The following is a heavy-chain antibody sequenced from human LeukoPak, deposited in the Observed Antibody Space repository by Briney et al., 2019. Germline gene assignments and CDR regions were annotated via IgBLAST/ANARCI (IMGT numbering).Heavy chain of an antibody. D-gene: IGHD5-12*01. CDR2: ISAYNGNT. J-gene: IGHJ6*02. CDR1: GYTFTSYG. CDR3: ARDKEVFRGYSGYDPEIYYYGMDV. V-gene: IGHV1-18*01. Sequence: GASVKVSCKASGYTFTSYGISWVRQAPGQGLEWMGWISAYNGNTNYAQKLQGRVTMTTDTSTSTAYMELRSLRSDDTAVYYCARDKEVFRGYSGYDPEIYYYGMDVWGQGTTVTVSS.